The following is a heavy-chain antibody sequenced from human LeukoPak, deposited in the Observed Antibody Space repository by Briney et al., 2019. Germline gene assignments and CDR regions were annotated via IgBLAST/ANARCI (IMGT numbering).Heavy chain of an antibody. V-gene: IGHV5-51*01. D-gene: IGHD5-12*01. Sequence: GESLKISCKGSGYSFTAYWIGWVRQMPGKGPEWVGIIYPGDSATRYSPSFQGQVTISADKSITTAYLQWSSLKASDTAMYYCTSRGYDWGLFDYWGQGTLVTVSS. CDR3: TSRGYDWGLFDY. CDR1: GYSFTAYW. CDR2: IYPGDSAT. J-gene: IGHJ4*02.